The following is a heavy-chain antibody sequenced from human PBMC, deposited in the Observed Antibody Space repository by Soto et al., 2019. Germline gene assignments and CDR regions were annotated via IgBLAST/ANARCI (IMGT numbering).Heavy chain of an antibody. CDR2: IRCSGGST. Sequence: GGSLRLSCAASGFTFSSYAMSWVRQAPGKGLEWVSAIRCSGGSTYYADSVKGRFTISRDNSKNTLYLKMNSLRAEDTVVYYCAKDRAGTMVRGLDYWGQGTLVTVSS. V-gene: IGHV3-23*01. CDR1: GFTFSSYA. J-gene: IGHJ4*02. CDR3: AKDRAGTMVRGLDY. D-gene: IGHD3-10*01.